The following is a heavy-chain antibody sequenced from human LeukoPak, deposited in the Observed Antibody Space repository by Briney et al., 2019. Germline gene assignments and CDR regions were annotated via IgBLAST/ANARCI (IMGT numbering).Heavy chain of an antibody. CDR3: ARDGHSYSSGWYSYAFDI. D-gene: IGHD6-19*01. J-gene: IGHJ3*02. CDR1: GGSISSYY. Sequence: SETLSLTCTVSGGSISSYYWSWIRQPPGKGLEWIGYIYYSGSTNYNPSLKSRVTISVDTSKNQFSLKLSSVTAADTAVYYCARDGHSYSSGWYSYAFDIWGQGTMVTVSS. V-gene: IGHV4-59*01. CDR2: IYYSGST.